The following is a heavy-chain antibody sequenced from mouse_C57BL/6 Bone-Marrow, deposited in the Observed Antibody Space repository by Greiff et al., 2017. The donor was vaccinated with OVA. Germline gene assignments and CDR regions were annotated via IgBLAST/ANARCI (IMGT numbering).Heavy chain of an antibody. J-gene: IGHJ2*01. Sequence: QVQLQQSGAEQARPGASVKLSCKASGYTFTSYGISWVKQRTGQGLEWIGEIYPRSGNTYYNEKFKGKATLTADKSSCTAYMGLRSLTSEDSAVYFCARDVYYFDYWGQGTTLTVSS. V-gene: IGHV1-81*01. CDR3: ARDVYYFDY. CDR2: IYPRSGNT. CDR1: GYTFTSYG.